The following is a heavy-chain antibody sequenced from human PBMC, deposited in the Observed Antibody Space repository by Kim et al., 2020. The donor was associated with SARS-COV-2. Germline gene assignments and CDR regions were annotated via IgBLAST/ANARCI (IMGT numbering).Heavy chain of an antibody. CDR3: ARGITMVPDY. V-gene: IGHV3-53*01. CDR2: EST. Sequence: ESTYYAESGKGRCTIPRDNPKNPLYLQMNGLRAEDTAVYYCARGITMVPDYWGQGTLVTVSS. D-gene: IGHD3-10*01. J-gene: IGHJ4*02.